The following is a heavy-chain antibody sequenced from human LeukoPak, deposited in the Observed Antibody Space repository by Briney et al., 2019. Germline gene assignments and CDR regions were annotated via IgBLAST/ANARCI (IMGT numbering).Heavy chain of an antibody. CDR1: GYTFTSNY. J-gene: IGHJ5*02. CDR3: ARVPYCSSTSCYLQFDP. V-gene: IGHV1-46*01. Sequence: ASVKVSCKAFGYTFTSNYMHWVRQAPGQGPEWMGVISPSGGSTTYAQKFQGRVTLTRDMSTSTDYLELSSLRSEDTAVYYCARVPYCSSTSCYLQFDPWGQGTLVTVSS. CDR2: ISPSGGST. D-gene: IGHD2-2*01.